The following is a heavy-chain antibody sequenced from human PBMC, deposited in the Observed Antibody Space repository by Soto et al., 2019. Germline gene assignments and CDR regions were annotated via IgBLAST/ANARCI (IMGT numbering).Heavy chain of an antibody. Sequence: PGGSLRLSCAASGFTFSSYAMSWVRQAPGKGLEWVSAISGSGGSTYYADSVKGRFTISRDNSKNTLYLQMNSLRAEDTAVYYCARMDPKSSGWYIFDYWGQGTLVTVSS. CDR2: ISGSGGST. D-gene: IGHD6-19*01. CDR3: ARMDPKSSGWYIFDY. J-gene: IGHJ4*02. CDR1: GFTFSSYA. V-gene: IGHV3-23*01.